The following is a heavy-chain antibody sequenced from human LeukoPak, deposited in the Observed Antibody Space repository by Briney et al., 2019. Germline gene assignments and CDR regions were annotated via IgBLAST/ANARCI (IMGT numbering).Heavy chain of an antibody. J-gene: IGHJ4*02. D-gene: IGHD6-25*01. CDR1: GFTFTNYA. Sequence: PGGSLRLSCAASGFTFTNYAMSWIRQAPGKGLEWVSGISGGGDTTYTADPVKGRFTISRDNSKNTLDLQMNSLRAEDTAVYYCAGISYSGTWPVGYWGQGTLVTV. CDR3: AGISYSGTWPVGY. V-gene: IGHV3-23*01. CDR2: ISGGGDTT.